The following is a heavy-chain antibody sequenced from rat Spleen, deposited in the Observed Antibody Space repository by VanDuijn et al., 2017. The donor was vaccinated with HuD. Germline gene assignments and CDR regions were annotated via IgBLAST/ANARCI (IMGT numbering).Heavy chain of an antibody. Sequence: EVRLVESGGGLVRPGRSLKLSCVASGFTFNNYWMTWIRQAPGKGLEWIASITHTGGSTYYPDSVKGRFTISRDNAKNTLYLQINSLRSEDTATYYCTRERNWAFDHWGQGVMVTVSS. D-gene: IGHD5-1*01. J-gene: IGHJ2*01. V-gene: IGHV5-31*01. CDR1: GFTFNNYW. CDR2: ITHTGGST. CDR3: TRERNWAFDH.